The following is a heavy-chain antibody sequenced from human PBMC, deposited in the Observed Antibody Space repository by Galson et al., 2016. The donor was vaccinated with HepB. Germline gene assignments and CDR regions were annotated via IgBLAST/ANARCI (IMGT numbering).Heavy chain of an antibody. CDR1: GVSLNGYY. D-gene: IGHD2-15*01. CDR2: INHRGIT. CDR3: AKGDAVVAAVDY. Sequence: SETLSLTCGVYGVSLNGYYWNWLRQIPGKGLEWIGKINHRGITKDNPAFEGRLTMSVDTSKNQVSLNLKSVTAADTAIYYCAKGDAVVAAVDYWGPGKLVTVSS. V-gene: IGHV4-34*01. J-gene: IGHJ4*02.